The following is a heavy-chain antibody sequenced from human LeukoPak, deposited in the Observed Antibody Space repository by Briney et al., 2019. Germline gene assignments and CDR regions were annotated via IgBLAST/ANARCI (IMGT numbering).Heavy chain of an antibody. Sequence: SETLSLTCSVSGGSINNGNYYWDWIRQSPGKGLEWIAAIYHTGSTSYNPSLKSRVTISVDTSKNQFSLKLSSVTAADTAVYYCARWEQQLAFYWGQGTLVTVSS. V-gene: IGHV4-39*07. CDR1: GGSINNGNYY. CDR2: IYHTGST. J-gene: IGHJ4*02. D-gene: IGHD6-13*01. CDR3: ARWEQQLAFY.